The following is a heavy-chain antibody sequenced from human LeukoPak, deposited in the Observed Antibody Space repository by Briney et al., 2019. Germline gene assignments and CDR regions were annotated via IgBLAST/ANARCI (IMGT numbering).Heavy chain of an antibody. CDR3: ARDGYPYYYDSSGFDY. D-gene: IGHD3-22*01. J-gene: IGHJ4*02. CDR1: GGTFSSYA. Sequence: ASVKVSCEASGGTFSSYAISWVRQAPGQGLEWMGGIIPIFGTANYAQKFQGRVTITADESTSTAYMELSSLRSEDTAVYYCARDGYPYYYDSSGFDYWGQGTLVTVSS. CDR2: IIPIFGTA. V-gene: IGHV1-69*01.